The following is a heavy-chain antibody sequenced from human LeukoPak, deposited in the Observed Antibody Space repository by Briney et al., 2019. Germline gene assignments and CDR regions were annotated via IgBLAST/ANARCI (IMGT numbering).Heavy chain of an antibody. D-gene: IGHD5-24*01. Sequence: SETLSLTCTVSGGSISSYYWRWIRQPPGKGLEWIGYIYYSGSTNYNPSLKSRPTISLDPSKNQFSLKLSSVTAADTAVYYCARPLRPRDLDAFDLWGQGTMVTVSS. CDR3: ARPLRPRDLDAFDL. CDR1: GGSISSYY. J-gene: IGHJ3*01. CDR2: IYYSGST. V-gene: IGHV4-59*08.